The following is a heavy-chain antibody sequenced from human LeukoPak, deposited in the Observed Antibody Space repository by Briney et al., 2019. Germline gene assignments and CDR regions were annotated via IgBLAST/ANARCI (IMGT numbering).Heavy chain of an antibody. Sequence: GGSLRLSCAASGFTFSSYSMNWVRQAPGKGLEWVSSISSSSSYIYCADSVKGRFTISRDNAKNSLYLQMNSLRAEDTAVYYCARDPSIAAAGYYFDYWGQGTLVTVSS. CDR3: ARDPSIAAAGYYFDY. CDR2: ISSSSSYI. J-gene: IGHJ4*02. V-gene: IGHV3-21*01. CDR1: GFTFSSYS. D-gene: IGHD6-13*01.